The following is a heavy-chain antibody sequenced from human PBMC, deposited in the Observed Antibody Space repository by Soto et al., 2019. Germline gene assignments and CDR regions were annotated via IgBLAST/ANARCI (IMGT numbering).Heavy chain of an antibody. D-gene: IGHD2-15*01. V-gene: IGHV4-34*01. J-gene: IGHJ3*02. CDR3: AKEVDIVVVMYAFDI. Sequence: SETLSLTCAVYGGSFSGYYWTWIRQPPGTGLEWIGEINHSGSTNYNPSLKSRVTISVDTSKNQFSLKLSSVTAADTAVYYCAKEVDIVVVMYAFDICGQGTMVTVSS. CDR1: GGSFSGYY. CDR2: INHSGST.